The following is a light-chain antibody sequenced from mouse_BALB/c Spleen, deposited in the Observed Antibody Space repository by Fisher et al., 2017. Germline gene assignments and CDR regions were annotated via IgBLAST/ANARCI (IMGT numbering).Light chain of an antibody. J-gene: IGKJ4*01. V-gene: IGKV4-68*01. Sequence: IVMTQTTAIMSASPGEKVTMTCSASSSVSYMHWYQQKPRSSPKPWIYLTSNLASGVPARFSGSGSGTFYSLTISSVEAEDAASYFCHQWSSYPFTFGSGTKLEIK. CDR2: LTS. CDR3: HQWSSYPFT. CDR1: SSVSY.